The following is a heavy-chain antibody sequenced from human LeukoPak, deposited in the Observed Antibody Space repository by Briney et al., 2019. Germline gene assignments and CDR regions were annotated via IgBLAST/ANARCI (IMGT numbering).Heavy chain of an antibody. CDR2: INPDGNKK. CDR1: GLTFSSSW. CDR3: ARDLAYSRLDY. Sequence: GGSLRLSCAVSGLTFSSSWMDWVRQAPGKGLEWVASINPDGNKKYSADSVKGRFTISRDNAENSLYLQMNSLRVEDTAYYYCARDLAYSRLDYWGQGMLVTVSS. V-gene: IGHV3-7*01. D-gene: IGHD5-18*01. J-gene: IGHJ4*02.